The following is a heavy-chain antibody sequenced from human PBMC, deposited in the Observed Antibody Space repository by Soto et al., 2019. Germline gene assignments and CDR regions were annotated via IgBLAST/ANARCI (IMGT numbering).Heavy chain of an antibody. V-gene: IGHV3-23*01. J-gene: IGHJ3*02. CDR1: GFRFSTFA. CDR2: IGGSGDKT. CDR3: AKGGRYYFGSGSPYDAFDI. D-gene: IGHD3-10*01. Sequence: GGSLRLSCAASGFRFSTFAMNWVRQTPERGLEWVSTIGGSGDKTNYADSVKGRFTISRDNYKTTLYLQMNSLRAEDTGLYYCAKGGRYYFGSGSPYDAFDIWGQGTKVTVSS.